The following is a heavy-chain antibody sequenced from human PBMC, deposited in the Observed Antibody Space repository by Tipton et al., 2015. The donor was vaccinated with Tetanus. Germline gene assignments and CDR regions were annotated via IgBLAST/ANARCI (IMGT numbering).Heavy chain of an antibody. CDR3: TMIADNWFDP. Sequence: TLFLTCTVSGGSISTGTYYWGWIRQPPGRGLEWIGCIYYSGSTYYSPSLKSRVTISADTSKNQFSLKLTSVTAADTAVYYCTMIADNWFDPWGQGTLVTVSS. J-gene: IGHJ5*02. CDR1: GGSISTGTYY. CDR2: IYYSGST. V-gene: IGHV4-39*01. D-gene: IGHD3-22*01.